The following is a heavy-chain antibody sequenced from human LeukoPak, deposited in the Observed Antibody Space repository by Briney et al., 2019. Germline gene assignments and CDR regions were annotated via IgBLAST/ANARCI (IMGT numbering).Heavy chain of an antibody. V-gene: IGHV1-8*03. Sequence: ASVKVSCKASGCTFTSYDINWVRQATGQGLEWMGWMNPNSGNTGYAQKFQGRVTITRNTSISTAYMELSSLRSEDTAVYYCARGLYCSSTSCPYNWLDPWGQGALVTVSS. CDR2: MNPNSGNT. CDR1: GCTFTSYD. CDR3: ARGLYCSSTSCPYNWLDP. D-gene: IGHD2-2*01. J-gene: IGHJ5*02.